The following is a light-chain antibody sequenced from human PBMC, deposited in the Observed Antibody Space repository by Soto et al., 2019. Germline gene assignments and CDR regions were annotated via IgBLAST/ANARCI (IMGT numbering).Light chain of an antibody. CDR1: QSINNY. V-gene: IGKV1-39*01. Sequence: DIQLTQSPSSLSASVGDRVTITCRTSQSINNYLNWYQHIPGKARRLLIYATSTLQRGVPPRFRGGGSGTLFTLTISSLQPEDFATYYCQQSYRTPFTFGPGTTADIK. CDR2: ATS. J-gene: IGKJ3*01. CDR3: QQSYRTPFT.